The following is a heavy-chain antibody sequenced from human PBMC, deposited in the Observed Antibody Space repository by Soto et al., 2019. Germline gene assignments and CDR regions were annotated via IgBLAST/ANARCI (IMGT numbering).Heavy chain of an antibody. D-gene: IGHD3-3*01. CDR1: GFTFSSYA. CDR3: ARDHYDFWSGYYRNYYYYGMDV. Sequence: QVQLVESGGGVVQPGRSLRLSCAASGFTFSSYAMHWVRQAPGKGLEWVAVISYDGSNKYYADSVKGRFTISRDNSKNTLYMQMNSLRAEDTAVYYCARDHYDFWSGYYRNYYYYGMDVWGQGPTVTVSS. J-gene: IGHJ6*02. CDR2: ISYDGSNK. V-gene: IGHV3-30-3*01.